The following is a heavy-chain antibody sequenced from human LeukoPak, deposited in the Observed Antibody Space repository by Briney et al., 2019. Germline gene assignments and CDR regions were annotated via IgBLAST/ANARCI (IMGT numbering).Heavy chain of an antibody. CDR2: INPNSGGT. D-gene: IGHD6-19*01. V-gene: IGHV1-2*04. CDR1: GYTFTGYY. Sequence: ASVNVSCKASGYTFTGYYMHWVRQAPGQGLEWMGWINPNSGGTNYAQKFQGWVTMTRDTSISTAYMELSRLRSDDTAVYYCARERGYSSGWYGNAFDIWGQGTMVTVSS. CDR3: ARERGYSSGWYGNAFDI. J-gene: IGHJ3*02.